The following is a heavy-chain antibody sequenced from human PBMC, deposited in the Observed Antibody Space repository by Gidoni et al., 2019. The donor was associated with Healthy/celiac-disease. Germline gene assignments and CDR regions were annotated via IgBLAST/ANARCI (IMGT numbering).Heavy chain of an antibody. CDR3: ARDQEDYYYYGMDV. Sequence: QVQLVESGGGVVQPGRSLRLSCAASGFTFSSYASHWVRQAPGKGLEWVAVISYDGSNKYYADSVKGRFTISRDNSKNTLYLQMNSLRAEDTAVYYCARDQEDYYYYGMDVWGQGTTVTVSS. J-gene: IGHJ6*02. V-gene: IGHV3-30-3*01. CDR1: GFTFSSYA. CDR2: ISYDGSNK.